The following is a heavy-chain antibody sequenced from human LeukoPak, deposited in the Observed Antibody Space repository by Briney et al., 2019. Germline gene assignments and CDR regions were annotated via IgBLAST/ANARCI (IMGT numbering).Heavy chain of an antibody. CDR2: ISAYNGNT. J-gene: IGHJ4*02. CDR1: GYTFTSYG. CDR3: ARNSNRYNWNYEVY. D-gene: IGHD1-7*01. Sequence: ASVKVSCKASGYTFTSYGISCVRQAPGQGLEWMGWISAYNGNTNYAQKLQGRVTMTTDTSTSTAYMELRSVRSDDTAVYYCARNSNRYNWNYEVYWGQGTLVTVSS. V-gene: IGHV1-18*01.